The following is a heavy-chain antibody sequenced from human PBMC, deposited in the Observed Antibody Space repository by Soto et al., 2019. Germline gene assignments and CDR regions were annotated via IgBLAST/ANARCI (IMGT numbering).Heavy chain of an antibody. V-gene: IGHV4-59*01. CDR3: ARSDGRY. Sequence: SETLSLTCTVSGGSISSYYWIWIRQPQGKGLEWIGYIYYSGSTNYNPSLKSRVTISVDTSKNQFSLKLSSVTAADTAVYYCARSDGRYWGQGTLVTVSS. J-gene: IGHJ4*02. CDR1: GGSISSYY. CDR2: IYYSGST.